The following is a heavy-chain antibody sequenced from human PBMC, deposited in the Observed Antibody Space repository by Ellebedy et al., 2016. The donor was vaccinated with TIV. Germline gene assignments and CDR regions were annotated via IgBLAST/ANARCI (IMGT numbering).Heavy chain of an antibody. D-gene: IGHD5-18*01. CDR1: GGSISSSSYY. V-gene: IGHV4-61*01. CDR2: IYYSGST. CDR3: ARHTARDAFDI. Sequence: MPSETLSLTCTVSGGSISSSSYYWSWIRQPPGKGLEWIGYIYYSGSTNYNPSLKSRVTISVDTSKNQFSLKLSSVTAADTAVYYCARHTARDAFDIWGQGTMVTVSS. J-gene: IGHJ3*02.